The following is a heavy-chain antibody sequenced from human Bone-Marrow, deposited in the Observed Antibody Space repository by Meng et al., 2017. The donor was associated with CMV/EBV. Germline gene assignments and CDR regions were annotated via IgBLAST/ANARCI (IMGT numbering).Heavy chain of an antibody. Sequence: SETLSLTCTVSGGSFTSSSFYWGWIRQPPGKGLEWIGTIYYSGSTYYNPSLKSRVTISVDTSKNQLSLKLSSVTAADTAVYYCARGSTGWGVWGQGTTVTVSS. V-gene: IGHV4-39*07. CDR3: ARGSTGWGV. CDR1: GGSFTSSSFY. CDR2: IYYSGST. J-gene: IGHJ6*02. D-gene: IGHD1-1*01.